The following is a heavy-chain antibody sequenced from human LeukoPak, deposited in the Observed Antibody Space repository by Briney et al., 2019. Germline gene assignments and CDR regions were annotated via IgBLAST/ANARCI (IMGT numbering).Heavy chain of an antibody. J-gene: IGHJ3*02. Sequence: SGGSLRLSCAASGFTFSSYSMNWVRQAPGKGLEWVSSISSSYIYYADSVKGRFTISRDNAKNSLYLQMNSLRAEDTAVYYCARDHYAFDIWGQGTMVTVSS. CDR2: ISSSYI. CDR3: ARDHYAFDI. CDR1: GFTFSSYS. V-gene: IGHV3-21*01.